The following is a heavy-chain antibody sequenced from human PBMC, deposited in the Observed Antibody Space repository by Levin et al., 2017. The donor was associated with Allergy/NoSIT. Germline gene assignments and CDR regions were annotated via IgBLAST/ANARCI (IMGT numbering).Heavy chain of an antibody. Sequence: PSETLSLTCAVYGGSFSGYYWSWIRQPPGKGLEWIGEINHSGSTNYNPSLKSRVTISVDTSKNQFSLKLSSVTAADTAVYYCARGGVGATKERANNWFDPWGQGTLVTVSS. J-gene: IGHJ5*02. D-gene: IGHD1-26*01. CDR2: INHSGST. CDR1: GGSFSGYY. CDR3: ARGGVGATKERANNWFDP. V-gene: IGHV4-34*01.